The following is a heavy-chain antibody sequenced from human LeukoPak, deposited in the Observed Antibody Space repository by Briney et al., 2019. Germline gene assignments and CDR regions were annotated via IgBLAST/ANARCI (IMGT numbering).Heavy chain of an antibody. Sequence: ASVKVSCKASGYTFTSYAMHWVRQAPGQGLEWTGWINAGNGNTKYSQKFQGRVTITRDTSASTAYMELSSLRSEDTAVYYCARVPLWFGEHHFDYWGQGTLVTVSS. CDR3: ARVPLWFGEHHFDY. J-gene: IGHJ4*02. CDR2: INAGNGNT. D-gene: IGHD3-10*01. CDR1: GYTFTSYA. V-gene: IGHV1-3*01.